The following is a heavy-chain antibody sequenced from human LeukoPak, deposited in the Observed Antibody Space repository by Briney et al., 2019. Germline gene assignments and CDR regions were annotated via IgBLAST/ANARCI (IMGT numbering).Heavy chain of an antibody. CDR1: GGSFNDYY. J-gene: IGHJ4*02. D-gene: IGHD1-26*01. V-gene: IGHV4-34*01. CDR3: ARGGRIVGATPLLDY. Sequence: KPSETLPLTCAVYGGSFNDYYWSWIRQPPGKGLEWIGEINHSGSTNCNPSLKSRVTISVDTSKNQFSLKLSSVTAADTAVYYCARGGRIVGATPLLDYWGQGTLVTVSS. CDR2: INHSGST.